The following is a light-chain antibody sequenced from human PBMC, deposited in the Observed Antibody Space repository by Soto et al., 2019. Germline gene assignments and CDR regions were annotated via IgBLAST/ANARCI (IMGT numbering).Light chain of an antibody. V-gene: IGKV2-28*01. Sequence: DLVMTQSPLSLPVTPVEPASISCRSSQSLLHSNGYNYLDWYLQKPGQSPQLLIYLGSNRSSGVPDRFSGSGSGTDFTLKISRVEAEDVGVYYCMQALQTHTFGQGTKLEIK. CDR3: MQALQTHT. CDR2: LGS. J-gene: IGKJ2*01. CDR1: QSLLHSNGYNY.